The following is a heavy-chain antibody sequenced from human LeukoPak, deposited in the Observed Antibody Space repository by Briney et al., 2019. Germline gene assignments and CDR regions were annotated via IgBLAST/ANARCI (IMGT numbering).Heavy chain of an antibody. Sequence: PGGSLRLSCAASGFTFGSYGMHWVRQAPGKGLEWVAVISYDGNNKYYGDSVKGRFTISRDNSKSTLDLQMNSLISEDTAVYYCAKLAVKYYGSVTYRFPYYFDYWGLGTLVTVSS. J-gene: IGHJ4*02. V-gene: IGHV3-30*18. CDR3: AKLAVKYYGSVTYRFPYYFDY. D-gene: IGHD3-10*01. CDR1: GFTFGSYG. CDR2: ISYDGNNK.